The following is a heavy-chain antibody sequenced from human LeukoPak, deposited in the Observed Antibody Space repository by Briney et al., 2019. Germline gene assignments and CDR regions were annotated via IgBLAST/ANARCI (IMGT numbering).Heavy chain of an antibody. J-gene: IGHJ4*02. CDR3: ARDSNYYDSTDYLDH. V-gene: IGHV1-2*02. CDR1: GYTFCGYY. CDR2: INPNNGDT. Sequence: ASVKVSCNASGYTFCGYYIHWIRQAPGQGLEWMGWINPNNGDTKYAQTFHGRVTMTRDTSIRTAYMELSGLRYDDTALYYCARDSNYYDSTDYLDHWGQGSQIIVSS. D-gene: IGHD3-9*01.